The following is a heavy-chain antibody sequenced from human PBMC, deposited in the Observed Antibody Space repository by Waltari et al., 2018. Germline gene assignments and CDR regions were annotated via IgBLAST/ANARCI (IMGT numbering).Heavy chain of an antibody. Sequence: EVQLVESGGGLVKPGGSLRLSCAASGFTFSSYSMNWVRQAPGKGLEWVSSISSSSSYIYYADSVKGRFTIARDNAKNSLYLQMNRLRAEDTAVYYCARGDIVLMVYAPTYFDYWGQGTLVTVSS. D-gene: IGHD2-8*01. CDR1: GFTFSSYS. J-gene: IGHJ4*02. CDR2: ISSSSSYI. CDR3: ARGDIVLMVYAPTYFDY. V-gene: IGHV3-21*01.